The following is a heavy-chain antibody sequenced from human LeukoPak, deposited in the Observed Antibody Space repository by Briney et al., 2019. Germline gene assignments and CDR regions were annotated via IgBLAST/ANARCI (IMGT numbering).Heavy chain of an antibody. V-gene: IGHV4-4*07. D-gene: IGHD2-2*01. CDR3: AREWLVPAAHYYYYGMDV. J-gene: IGHJ6*02. CDR2: IYTSGST. Sequence: SETLSLTCTVSGGSLSSYYWSWIRQPAGEGLEWIGRIYTSGSTNYNPSLKSRVTMSVDTSKNQFSLKLSSVTAADTAVYYCAREWLVPAAHYYYYGMDVWGQGTTVTVSS. CDR1: GGSLSSYY.